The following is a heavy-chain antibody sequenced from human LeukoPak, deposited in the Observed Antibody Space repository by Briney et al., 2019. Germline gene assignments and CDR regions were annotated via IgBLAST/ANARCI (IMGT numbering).Heavy chain of an antibody. CDR2: IYYSGST. CDR1: DGSISSYY. D-gene: IGHD3-10*01. Sequence: SETLSLTCTVSDGSISSYYWSWIRQPSGKGLEWIGYIYYSGSTNYNPSLKSRVTISVDTSKNQFSLKLSSVTAADTAVYYCARSVTYYYGSGSYSEPYYFDYWGQGTLVTVSS. V-gene: IGHV4-59*01. J-gene: IGHJ4*02. CDR3: ARSVTYYYGSGSYSEPYYFDY.